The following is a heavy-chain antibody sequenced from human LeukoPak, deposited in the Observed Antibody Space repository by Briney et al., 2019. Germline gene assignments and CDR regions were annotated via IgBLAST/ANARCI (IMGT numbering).Heavy chain of an antibody. J-gene: IGHJ6*02. CDR2: IIPISGTA. CDR3: ARLYNSGSYLDYYYGMDV. D-gene: IGHD1-26*01. CDR1: GGTFSSYA. Sequence: ASVKVSCKASGGTFSSYAISWVRQAPGQGLEWMGGIIPISGTANYAQKFQGRVTITADESTSTAYMELSSLRSEDTAVYYCARLYNSGSYLDYYYGMDVWGQGTTVTVSS. V-gene: IGHV1-69*13.